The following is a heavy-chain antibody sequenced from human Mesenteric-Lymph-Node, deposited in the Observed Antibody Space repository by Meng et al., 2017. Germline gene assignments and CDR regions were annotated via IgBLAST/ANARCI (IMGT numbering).Heavy chain of an antibody. J-gene: IGHJ6*02. V-gene: IGHV3-33*01. CDR2: IWYDGSNK. CDR1: GFTFSSYG. D-gene: IGHD6-6*01. Sequence: GGSLRLSCAASGFTFSSYGMHWVRQAPGKGLEWVAVIWYDGSNKYYADSVKGRFTISRDNSKNTLYLQMNSLRAEDTAVYYCARIESSYGSSYFYYYYYGMDVWGQGTTVTVSS. CDR3: ARIESSYGSSYFYYYYYGMDV.